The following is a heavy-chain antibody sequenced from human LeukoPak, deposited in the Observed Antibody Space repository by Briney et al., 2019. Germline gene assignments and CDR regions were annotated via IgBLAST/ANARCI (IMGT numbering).Heavy chain of an antibody. CDR1: GYTFTSYY. CDR3: AREVMGATINYYYGMDV. CDR2: INPSGGST. V-gene: IGHV1-46*01. J-gene: IGHJ6*02. D-gene: IGHD1-26*01. Sequence: ASVKVSCKASGYTFTSYYMHWVRQAPGQGLEWMGIINPSGGSTSYAQKFQGRVTMTRDTSTSTVYMELSSLRSEDTAVYYCAREVMGATINYYYGMDVWGQGTTVTVSS.